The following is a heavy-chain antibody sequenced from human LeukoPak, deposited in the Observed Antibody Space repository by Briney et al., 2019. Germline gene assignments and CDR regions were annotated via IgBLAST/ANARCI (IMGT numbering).Heavy chain of an antibody. CDR1: GDSVSSNTAA. Sequence: QTLSLTCAISGDSVSSNTAAWNWVRQSPSRGLEWLGRTYYRSKWYYDYATSVSSRIAINPDTSKNLFSLQLNSVTPEDTAVYYCARDPGYYYAMDVWGQGTLVTVSS. CDR2: TYYRSKWYY. V-gene: IGHV6-1*01. CDR3: ARDPGYYYAMDV. J-gene: IGHJ6*02. D-gene: IGHD2-15*01.